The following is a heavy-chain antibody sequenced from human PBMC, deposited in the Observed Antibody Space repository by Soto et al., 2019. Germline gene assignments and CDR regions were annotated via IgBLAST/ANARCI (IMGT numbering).Heavy chain of an antibody. CDR3: ARGGGSYQYYYYYYGMDV. Sequence: ASVNVSCKASGYTFTSYGISWVRQAPGQGLEWMGWISAYNGNTNYAQKLQGRVTMTTDTSTSTAYVELRSLRSDDTAVYYCARGGGSYQYYYYYYGMDVWGQGTTVTVSS. V-gene: IGHV1-18*01. D-gene: IGHD1-26*01. J-gene: IGHJ6*02. CDR1: GYTFTSYG. CDR2: ISAYNGNT.